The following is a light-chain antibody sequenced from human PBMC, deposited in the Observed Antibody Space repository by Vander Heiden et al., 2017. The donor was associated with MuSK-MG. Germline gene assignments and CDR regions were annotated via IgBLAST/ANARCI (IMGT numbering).Light chain of an antibody. Sequence: EIVLTQSPGTLSLSPGERATLSCRASQSVSSSYLAWYQQKPGQAPRLLIYGASSRATGIPDRFSGSGSGTDFTLTISRLEPEDFAVYYCQQYGSSPTFGQWTKLEIK. J-gene: IGKJ2*01. V-gene: IGKV3-20*01. CDR1: QSVSSSY. CDR2: GAS. CDR3: QQYGSSPT.